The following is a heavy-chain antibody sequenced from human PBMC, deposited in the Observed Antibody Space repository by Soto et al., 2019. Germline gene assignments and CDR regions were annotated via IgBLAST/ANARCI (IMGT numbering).Heavy chain of an antibody. CDR3: ARVGRYGWDFDH. D-gene: IGHD5-18*01. V-gene: IGHV3-7*01. CDR2: INEDGSQK. Sequence: GSLRLSCAASEFSFRSYWMTWVRQAPGKGLEWVALINEDGSQKYYVGSVKGRFIISRDNAKDSVYMQMDSLRAGDTAVYFCARVGRYGWDFDHWGQGTLVTVSS. J-gene: IGHJ4*02. CDR1: EFSFRSYW.